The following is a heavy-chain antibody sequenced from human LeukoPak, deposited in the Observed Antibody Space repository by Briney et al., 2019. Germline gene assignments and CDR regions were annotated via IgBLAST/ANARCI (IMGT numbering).Heavy chain of an antibody. D-gene: IGHD6-13*01. CDR2: IYWNDDK. CDR3: ARAYSSSWIFDY. CDR1: GFSLSTSGVG. V-gene: IGHV2-5*01. Sequence: ESGPTLVKPTQTLTLTCTFSGFSLSTSGVGVGWIRQPPGKALEWLALIYWNDDKRYSPSLKSRLTITKDTSKNQVVLTMTNMDPVDTATYYCARAYSSSWIFDYWGQGTLVTVSS. J-gene: IGHJ4*02.